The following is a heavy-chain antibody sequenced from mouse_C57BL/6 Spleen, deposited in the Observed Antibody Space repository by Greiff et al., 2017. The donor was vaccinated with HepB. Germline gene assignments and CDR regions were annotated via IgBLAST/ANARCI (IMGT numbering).Heavy chain of an antibody. Sequence: QVQLQQPGAELVKPGASVKMSCKASGYTFTSYWITWVKQRPGQGLEWIGDLYPGSGSTNYNEKFKSKATLTVDTSSSTAYMQLSSLTSEYSAVYYCAGGNYFAWFAYWGQGTLVTVSA. CDR3: AGGNYFAWFAY. V-gene: IGHV1-55*01. CDR1: GYTFTSYW. CDR2: LYPGSGST. D-gene: IGHD2-1*01. J-gene: IGHJ3*01.